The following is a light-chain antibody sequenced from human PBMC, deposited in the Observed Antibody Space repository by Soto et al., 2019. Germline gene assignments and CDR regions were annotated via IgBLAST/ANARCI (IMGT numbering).Light chain of an antibody. J-gene: IGKJ1*01. CDR3: QQFGDWPS. CDR1: QSVSSH. Sequence: EIRMTQSPAILSVSPGESATLSCRASQSVSSHVVWYQQKPGQAPRLLISDSSTGATGIPARFSGSGSGTEFTLTISSLQSDDYAIYYCQQFGDWPSFGLGTKVDIK. V-gene: IGKV3-15*01. CDR2: DSS.